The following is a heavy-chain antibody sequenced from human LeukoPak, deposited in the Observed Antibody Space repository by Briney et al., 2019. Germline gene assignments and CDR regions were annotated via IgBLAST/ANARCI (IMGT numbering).Heavy chain of an antibody. V-gene: IGHV3-23*01. D-gene: IGHD3-22*01. CDR1: EFTFSSFA. J-gene: IGHJ4*02. CDR2: VGGSGGST. Sequence: VQPGGSLRLSCAASEFTFSSFAMSWVRQAPGKGLEWVSRVGGSGGSTYYADSVKGRFSISRDNSKNTLYLQMNSLRAEDTAVYYCARDSSGYGSFDYWGRGTLVTVSS. CDR3: ARDSSGYGSFDY.